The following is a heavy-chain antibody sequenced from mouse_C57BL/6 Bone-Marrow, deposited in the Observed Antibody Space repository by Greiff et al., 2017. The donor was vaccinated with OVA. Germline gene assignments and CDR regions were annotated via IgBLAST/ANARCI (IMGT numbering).Heavy chain of an antibody. V-gene: IGHV6-6*01. J-gene: IGHJ2*01. CDR3: TRQGNLVYFDD. Sequence: DVQLQESGGGLVQPGGSMKLSCAASGFTFSDAWMDWVRQSPEKGLEWVAEIRNKANNHATYYAEYVKGRFTISRDDSKSSVYLQMNSLRAEDTCIYYCTRQGNLVYFDDWGQGTTLTVSS. CDR1: GFTFSDAW. CDR2: IRNKANNHAT.